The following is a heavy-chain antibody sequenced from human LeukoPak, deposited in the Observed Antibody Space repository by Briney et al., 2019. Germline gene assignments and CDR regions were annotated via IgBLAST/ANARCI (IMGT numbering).Heavy chain of an antibody. CDR1: GGTFSSYA. CDR2: IIPIFGTA. J-gene: IGHJ4*02. CDR3: ARGLRYDYFDY. D-gene: IGHD4-17*01. V-gene: IGHV1-69*05. Sequence: SVKVSCKASGGTFSSYAISWVRQAPGQGLERMGRIIPIFGTANYAQKFQGRVTITTDESPSTAYMELSSLRSEDTAVYYCARGLRYDYFDYWGQGTLVTVSS.